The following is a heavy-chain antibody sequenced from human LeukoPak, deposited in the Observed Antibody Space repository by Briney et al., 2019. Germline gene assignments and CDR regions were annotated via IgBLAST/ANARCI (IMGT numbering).Heavy chain of an antibody. CDR1: GYTFTSYG. V-gene: IGHV1-18*01. CDR3: ARERWTHYYGSGSYFAFDI. CDR2: ISAYNGNT. J-gene: IGHJ3*02. D-gene: IGHD3-10*01. Sequence: ASVKVSCKASGYTFTSYGISWVRQAPGQGLEWMGWISAYNGNTNYAQKLQGRVTITADESTSTAYMELSSLRPEDTAVYYCARERWTHYYGSGSYFAFDIWGQGTMVTVSS.